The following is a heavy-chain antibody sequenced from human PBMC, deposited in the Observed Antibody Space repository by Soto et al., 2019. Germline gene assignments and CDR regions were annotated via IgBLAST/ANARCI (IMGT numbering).Heavy chain of an antibody. V-gene: IGHV3-48*01. J-gene: IGHJ4*02. CDR1: GFTFSTYS. Sequence: GGSLRLSCAASGFTFSTYSMNWVRQAPGKGLEWVSYISSSSSTIFYTDSVKGRFTVSRDNAKNSLYLQMSSLRAEDTAVYYCARDFRDGYYFDYWGQGTLVTVSS. D-gene: IGHD5-12*01. CDR3: ARDFRDGYYFDY. CDR2: ISSSSSTI.